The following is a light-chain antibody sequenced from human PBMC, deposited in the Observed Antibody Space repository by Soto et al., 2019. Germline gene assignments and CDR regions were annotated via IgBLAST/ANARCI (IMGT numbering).Light chain of an antibody. V-gene: IGKV3-20*01. Sequence: EIVLTQSPGTLSLSPGERATISCRASQSVSNSYLAWYQQKPGQAPMLVIYGASSRAPGIPDRFSGSGSGTDFTLAISRLEPEDFAVYYCQQYVSAPWTFGQGTKVEIK. CDR2: GAS. J-gene: IGKJ1*01. CDR3: QQYVSAPWT. CDR1: QSVSNSY.